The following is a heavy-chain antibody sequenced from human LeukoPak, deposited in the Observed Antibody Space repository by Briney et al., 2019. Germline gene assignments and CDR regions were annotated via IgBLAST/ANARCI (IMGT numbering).Heavy chain of an antibody. CDR1: GFTFSSYS. V-gene: IGHV3-30-3*01. J-gene: IGHJ6*02. D-gene: IGHD3-22*01. Sequence: GGSLRPSCAASGFTFSSYSMHWVRQAPGKGLEWVAVISYDGSNKYNADSVKGRFTISRDNYKNTLYLQMNSLRREDTAEYYCARAEYDRSGSIYYYYGMDIWGQGTTVTVSS. CDR3: ARAEYDRSGSIYYYYGMDI. CDR2: ISYDGSNK.